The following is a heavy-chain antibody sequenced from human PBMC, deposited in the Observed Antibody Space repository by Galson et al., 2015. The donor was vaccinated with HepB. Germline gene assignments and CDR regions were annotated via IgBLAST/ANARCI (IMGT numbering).Heavy chain of an antibody. CDR2: TYYRAKWYN. V-gene: IGHV6-1*01. CDR3: ARGTNHRYCSGGSCHAPYYYYYGMDV. Sequence: CAISGDSVSSNSAAWNWIRQSPSRGLEWLGRTYYRAKWYNDYAVSVKSRITINPDTSKNQFSLQLNSVTPEDTAVYYCARGTNHRYCSGGSCHAPYYYYYGMDVWGQGTTVTVSS. D-gene: IGHD2-15*01. J-gene: IGHJ6*02. CDR1: GDSVSSNSAA.